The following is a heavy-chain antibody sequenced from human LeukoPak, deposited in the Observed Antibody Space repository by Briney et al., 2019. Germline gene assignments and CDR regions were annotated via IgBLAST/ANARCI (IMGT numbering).Heavy chain of an antibody. CDR2: ISGSGGST. Sequence: GGSLRLSCAASGFTFSNYAMSWVRQAPGKGLEWVSAISGSGGSTYYADSVKGRFTISRDNSKNTLYLQMNSLRAEDTAVYYCAKDPGAMVRGVLHYWGQGTLVTVSS. CDR3: AKDPGAMVRGVLHY. J-gene: IGHJ4*02. V-gene: IGHV3-23*01. CDR1: GFTFSNYA. D-gene: IGHD3-10*01.